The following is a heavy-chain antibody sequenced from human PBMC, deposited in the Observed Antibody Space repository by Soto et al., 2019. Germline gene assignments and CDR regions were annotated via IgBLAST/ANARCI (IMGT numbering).Heavy chain of an antibody. J-gene: IGHJ4*02. Sequence: QVQLVQSGAEVKKPGSSVKVSCKASGGTFSSYAISWVRQAPGXXXXWMGGIIPIFGTANYAQKFQGRVTITADESTSTAYMELSSLRSEDTAVYYCARVSRFGELFYYFDYWGQGTLVTVSS. V-gene: IGHV1-69*01. CDR2: IIPIFGTA. CDR3: ARVSRFGELFYYFDY. CDR1: GGTFSSYA. D-gene: IGHD3-10*01.